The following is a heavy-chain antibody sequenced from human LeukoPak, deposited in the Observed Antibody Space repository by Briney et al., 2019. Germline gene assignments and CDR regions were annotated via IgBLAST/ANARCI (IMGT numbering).Heavy chain of an antibody. D-gene: IGHD5-18*01. V-gene: IGHV3-30*03. CDR2: VTDTGGTE. CDR1: GFTFSSFG. CDR3: AREGGYSYGLYYYYYGMDV. Sequence: PGGSLRLSCAASGFTFSSFGIHWVRQAPGKGLEWVAVVTDTGGTEYYAASVEGRFTISRDNSRNTLYLQMNSLRAEDTAVYYCAREGGYSYGLYYYYYGMDVWGQGTTVTVSS. J-gene: IGHJ6*02.